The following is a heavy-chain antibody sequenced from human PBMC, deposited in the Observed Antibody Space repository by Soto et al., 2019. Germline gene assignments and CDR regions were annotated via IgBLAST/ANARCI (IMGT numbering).Heavy chain of an antibody. CDR1: GFTFSSYA. CDR2: ISGSGGST. J-gene: IGHJ4*02. V-gene: IGHV3-23*01. D-gene: IGHD2-2*01. Sequence: GGSLRLSCAASGFTFSSYAMSWVRQAPGKGLEWVSAISGSGGSTYYADSVKGRFTISRDNSKNTLYLQMNSLRAEDTAVYYCAKGDIVVVPAAPYSSSSEGPFDYWGQGTLVTVS. CDR3: AKGDIVVVPAAPYSSSSEGPFDY.